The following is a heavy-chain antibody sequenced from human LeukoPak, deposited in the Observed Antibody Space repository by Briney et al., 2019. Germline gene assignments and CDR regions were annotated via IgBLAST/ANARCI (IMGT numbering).Heavy chain of an antibody. J-gene: IGHJ4*02. V-gene: IGHV4-31*11. CDR1: GGSFSGYY. CDR2: IYYSGST. Sequence: PSETLSLTCAVYGGSFSGYYWSWIRQHPGKGLEWIGYIYYSGSTYYNPSLKSRVTISVDTSKNQFSLKLSSVTAADTAVYYCARLSAINYDSSDYWGQGTLVTVSS. CDR3: ARLSAINYDSSDY. D-gene: IGHD3-22*01.